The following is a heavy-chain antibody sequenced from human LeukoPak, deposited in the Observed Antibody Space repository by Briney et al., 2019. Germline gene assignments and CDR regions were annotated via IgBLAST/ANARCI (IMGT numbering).Heavy chain of an antibody. CDR1: GYTFTSYD. V-gene: IGHV1-8*01. D-gene: IGHD1-26*01. J-gene: IGHJ6*02. CDR2: MNPNSGNT. CDR3: ARVSGSYYVYYYYGMDV. Sequence: GASVKVSCKASGYTFTSYDINWVRQATGQGLEWMGWMNPNSGNTGYAQKFQGRVTMTRYTSISTAYMELSSLRSEDTAVYYCARVSGSYYVYYYYGMDVWGQGTTVTVSS.